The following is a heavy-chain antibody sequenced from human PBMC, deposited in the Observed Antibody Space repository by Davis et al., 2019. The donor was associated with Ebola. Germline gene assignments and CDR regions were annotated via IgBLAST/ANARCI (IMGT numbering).Heavy chain of an antibody. CDR2: INPSGGST. CDR3: ASSLMTTVPEGDY. D-gene: IGHD4-17*01. V-gene: IGHV1-46*01. CDR1: GYTFTSYY. J-gene: IGHJ4*03. Sequence: ASVKVSCKASGYTFTSYYMHWVRQAPGQGLEWMGIINPSGGSTSCAQKFQGRVTMTRNTTTSTAYLELSSLRSQDTAVYYCASSLMTTVPEGDYWGQGTTVTVSS.